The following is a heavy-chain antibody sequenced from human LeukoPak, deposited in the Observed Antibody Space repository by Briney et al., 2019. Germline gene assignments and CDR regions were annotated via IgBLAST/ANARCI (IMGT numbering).Heavy chain of an antibody. CDR1: GYTITGYY. Sequence: VASVKVSCKASGYTITGYYMHWVRQAPGQGLEWMGWINPNSGGTNYAQKFQGRVTMTRDTSISTAYMELSRLRSDDTAVYYCARSRLPNAPTPHWGQGTLVTVSS. V-gene: IGHV1-2*02. CDR3: ARSRLPNAPTPH. J-gene: IGHJ4*02. D-gene: IGHD2-15*01. CDR2: INPNSGGT.